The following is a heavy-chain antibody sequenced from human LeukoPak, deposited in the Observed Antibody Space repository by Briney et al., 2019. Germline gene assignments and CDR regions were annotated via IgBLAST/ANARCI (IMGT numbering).Heavy chain of an antibody. Sequence: DTVKASCKPPGPTSANYGTTRLRQAPEQGGKRILWISTDNANPQYAENLQCRVTLTTDTSATTVYMQLRSLRSDDTAVYYCVRDRTRRILSVVIAADAFDFWGQGTVVTVSS. J-gene: IGHJ3*01. CDR1: GPTSANYG. V-gene: IGHV1-18*01. CDR3: VRDRTRRILSVVIAADAFDF. CDR2: ISTDNANP. D-gene: IGHD2-15*01.